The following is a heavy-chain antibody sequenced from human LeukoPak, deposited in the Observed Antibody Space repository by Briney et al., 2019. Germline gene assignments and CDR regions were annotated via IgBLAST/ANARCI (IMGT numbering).Heavy chain of an antibody. CDR2: IKSKTDGGTM. D-gene: IGHD2-2*01. V-gene: IGHV3-15*01. Sequence: RGSLRLSCAASGFTFSDAWMTWVRQVSGKGLEWVGRIKSKTDGGTMDYGAPVKGRFTISRDDSKNILYLQMNSLKIEDTAVYYCTTEDSSSSWGQGTLVTVSP. J-gene: IGHJ5*02. CDR1: GFTFSDAW. CDR3: TTEDSSSS.